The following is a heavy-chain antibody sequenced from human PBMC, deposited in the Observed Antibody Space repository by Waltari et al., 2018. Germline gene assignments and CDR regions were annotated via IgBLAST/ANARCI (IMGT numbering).Heavy chain of an antibody. CDR3: AKDICSSTNCPPFAP. CDR2: IRYDGSNK. V-gene: IGHV3-30*02. Sequence: VESGGGVVQPGGSLRLSCAASGFTFSSYGMHWVRQAPGKGLEWVAFIRYDGSNKYYADSVKGRFTISRDNSKRTLYLQMNSLRAEDTAVYYCAKDICSSTNCPPFAPWGQGTLVTVSS. CDR1: GFTFSSYG. J-gene: IGHJ5*02. D-gene: IGHD2-2*01.